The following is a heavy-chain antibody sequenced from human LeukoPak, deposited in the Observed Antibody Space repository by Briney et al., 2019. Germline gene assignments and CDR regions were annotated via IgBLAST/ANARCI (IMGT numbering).Heavy chain of an antibody. V-gene: IGHV3-23*01. CDR2: ISGSGGST. J-gene: IGHJ3*02. Sequence: GGSLRLSCAASGFTFSSYWMSWVRQAPGKGLEWVSAISGSGGSTYYADSVKGRFTISRDNSKNTLYLQMNSLRAEDTAVYYCARDEIVVVITFSAFDIWGQGTMVTVSS. D-gene: IGHD3-22*01. CDR3: ARDEIVVVITFSAFDI. CDR1: GFTFSSYW.